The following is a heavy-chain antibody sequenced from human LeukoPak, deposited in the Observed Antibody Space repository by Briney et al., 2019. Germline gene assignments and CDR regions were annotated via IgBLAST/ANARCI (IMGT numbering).Heavy chain of an antibody. CDR1: GGSISSYY. D-gene: IGHD3-10*01. CDR2: IYYSGST. CDR3: ARATPLIRGIIQFNP. V-gene: IGHV4-59*08. Sequence: SETLSLTCTVSGGSISSYYWSWIRQPPGKGLEWIGYIYYSGSTNYNPSLKSRVTISVDTSKNQFSLQLRFVTAADTATYYCARATPLIRGIIQFNPWGQGTRVIVSS. J-gene: IGHJ5*02.